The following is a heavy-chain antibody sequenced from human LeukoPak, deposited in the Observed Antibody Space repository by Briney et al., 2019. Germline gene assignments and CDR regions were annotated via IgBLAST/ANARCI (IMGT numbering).Heavy chain of an antibody. D-gene: IGHD6-19*01. CDR1: GFTFSSYG. V-gene: IGHV3-33*08. Sequence: GGSLRLSCAASGFTFSSYGMHWVRQAPGKGLEWVARLVYDERSDYADSVKGRFSISRDNSKNTLFLDMSDLRVEDTAVYYCARDLSAAFDFWGQGVLVTVSS. CDR2: LVYDERS. CDR3: ARDLSAAFDF. J-gene: IGHJ4*02.